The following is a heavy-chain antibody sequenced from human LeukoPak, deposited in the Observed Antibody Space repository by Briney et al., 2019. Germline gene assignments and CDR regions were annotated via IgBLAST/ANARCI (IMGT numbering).Heavy chain of an antibody. D-gene: IGHD1-7*01. V-gene: IGHV3-30*02. CDR1: GFTFSSYG. CDR2: IRYDGSNK. CDR3: AKDELGLPDYYYMDV. J-gene: IGHJ6*03. Sequence: GGSLRLSCAASGFTFSSYGMHWVRQAPGKGLEWVAFIRYDGSNKYYADSVKGRFTISRDNSKNTLYLQMNSLRAEDTAVYYCAKDELGLPDYYYMDVWGKGTTVTVSS.